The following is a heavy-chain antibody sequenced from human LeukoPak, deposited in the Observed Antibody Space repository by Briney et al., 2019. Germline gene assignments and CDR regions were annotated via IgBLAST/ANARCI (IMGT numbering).Heavy chain of an antibody. V-gene: IGHV1-2*02. Sequence: ASVKVSRKASGYTFTGYYMHWVRQAPGQRLEWIGWINPNSGGTNYAQKFQGRVTMTRDTSISTAYMELSRLRSDDTAMYYCARLYDSSGYGFDYWGQGTLVTVSS. CDR3: ARLYDSSGYGFDY. J-gene: IGHJ4*02. D-gene: IGHD3-22*01. CDR1: GYTFTGYY. CDR2: INPNSGGT.